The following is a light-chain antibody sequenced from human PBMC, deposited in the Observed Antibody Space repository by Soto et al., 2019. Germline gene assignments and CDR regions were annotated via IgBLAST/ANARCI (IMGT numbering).Light chain of an antibody. CDR1: QSVLYSSNNKNY. Sequence: DIVMTQSPDSLAVSLGERATINCKSSQSVLYSSNNKNYLAWYQQKPGQVPKLLIYWASTRESGVPDRFSGSGSGTDFTLTISSLQAADVAVYYCQQYYTIPVTFVQGTKVEIK. V-gene: IGKV4-1*01. J-gene: IGKJ1*01. CDR2: WAS. CDR3: QQYYTIPVT.